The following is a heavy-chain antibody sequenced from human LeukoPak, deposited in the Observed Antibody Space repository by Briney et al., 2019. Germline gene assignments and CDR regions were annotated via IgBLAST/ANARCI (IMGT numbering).Heavy chain of an antibody. CDR1: GFTFSSYS. J-gene: IGHJ4*02. V-gene: IGHV3-21*01. D-gene: IGHD6-6*01. CDR2: ISSSSSYI. CDR3: ARVLGSSSSGPVDY. Sequence: PGGSLRLSCAASGFTFSSYSMNWVRQAPGKGLEWVSSISSSSSYIYYADSVKGRFTISRDNAKNSLYLQMNSLRAEDTAVYYCARVLGSSSSGPVDYWGQGTLVTVSS.